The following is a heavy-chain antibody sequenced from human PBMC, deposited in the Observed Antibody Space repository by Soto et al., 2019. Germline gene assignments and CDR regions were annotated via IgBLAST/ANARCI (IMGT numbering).Heavy chain of an antibody. V-gene: IGHV1-58*01. Sequence: SVKVSCKASGFTFSNSAVQWVQQARGQRREWIGWIVLGSGNTKYAQKIQERVTITRDMSTSTAYMELSSLRSEDTAVYYCATPNHHYADRGGYYPNDGFDIWGLGXLVTVSS. J-gene: IGHJ3*02. CDR3: ATPNHHYADRGGYYPNDGFDI. D-gene: IGHD3-22*01. CDR1: GFTFSNSA. CDR2: IVLGSGNT.